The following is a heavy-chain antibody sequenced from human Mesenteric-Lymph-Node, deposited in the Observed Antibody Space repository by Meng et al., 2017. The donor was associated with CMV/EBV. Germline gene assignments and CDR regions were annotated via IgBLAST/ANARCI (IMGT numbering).Heavy chain of an antibody. CDR3: ARGHESFGCHPGPYLFDP. CDR2: IYYSGSA. Sequence: SVHACSAYWPWIRHQPRKGLDWIGYIYYSGSAYYNPSCNNRVDISLEMSEDRFSLRLRSLTVADTSFYYCARGHESFGCHPGPYLFDPWGQGTLVTVSS. J-gene: IGHJ5*02. CDR1: SVHACSAY. D-gene: IGHD2/OR15-2a*01. V-gene: IGHV4-31*02.